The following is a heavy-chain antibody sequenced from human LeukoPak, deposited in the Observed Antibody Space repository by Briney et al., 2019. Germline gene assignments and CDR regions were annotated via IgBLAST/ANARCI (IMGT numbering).Heavy chain of an antibody. D-gene: IGHD6-19*01. CDR2: FDPEDGET. Sequence: ASVKVSFKVSGYTLTELSMHWVRQAPGKGLEWMGGFDPEDGETIYAQKFQGRVTMTEDTSTDTAYMELSSLRSEDTAVYYCATDGVAGYYYYYGMDVWGQGTTVTVSS. J-gene: IGHJ6*02. V-gene: IGHV1-24*01. CDR3: ATDGVAGYYYYYGMDV. CDR1: GYTLTELS.